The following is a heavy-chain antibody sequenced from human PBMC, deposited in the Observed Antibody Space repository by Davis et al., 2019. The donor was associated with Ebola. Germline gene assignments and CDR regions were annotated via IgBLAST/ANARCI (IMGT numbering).Heavy chain of an antibody. CDR2: ISSSSSYI. CDR3: ASDSYDFWSGYYTGIYYYYGMDV. D-gene: IGHD3-3*01. V-gene: IGHV3-21*01. J-gene: IGHJ6*02. CDR1: GFTFSSYS. Sequence: GGSLRLSCAASGFTFSSYSMNWVRQAPGKGLEWVSSISSSSSYIYYADSVKGRFTISRDNAKNSLYLQMNSLRAEDTAVYYCASDSYDFWSGYYTGIYYYYGMDVWGQGTTVTVSS.